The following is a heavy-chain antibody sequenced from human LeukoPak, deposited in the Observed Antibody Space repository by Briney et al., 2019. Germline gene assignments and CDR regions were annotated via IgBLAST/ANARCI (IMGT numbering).Heavy chain of an antibody. CDR3: ARGAVAGANFDY. V-gene: IGHV3-74*01. Sequence: GGSLRLSCTDSGFTFNSYWMHWVRQAPGKGLAWVSHITTDGSGTSYADSVKGRFTISRDNAKKTLYLQMNSLRAEDTAVYYCARGAVAGANFDYWGLGTLVTVSS. CDR2: ITTDGSGT. D-gene: IGHD1-26*01. J-gene: IGHJ4*02. CDR1: GFTFNSYW.